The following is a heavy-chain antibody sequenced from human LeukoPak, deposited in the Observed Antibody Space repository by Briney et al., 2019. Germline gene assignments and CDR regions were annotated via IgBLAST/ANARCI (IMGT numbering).Heavy chain of an antibody. J-gene: IGHJ6*02. CDR2: ISSSSSYI. Sequence: GGSLRPSCAASGFTFSSYSMNWVRQAPGKGLEWVSSISSSSSYIYYADSVKGRFTISRDNAKNSLYLQMNSLRAEDTAVYYCARDLVTALLISSINGMDVWGQGTTVTVSS. D-gene: IGHD6-6*01. CDR1: GFTFSSYS. V-gene: IGHV3-21*01. CDR3: ARDLVTALLISSINGMDV.